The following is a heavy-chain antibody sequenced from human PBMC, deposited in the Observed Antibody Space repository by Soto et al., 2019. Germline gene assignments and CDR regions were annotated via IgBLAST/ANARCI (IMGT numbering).Heavy chain of an antibody. CDR1: GFTFSSYA. J-gene: IGHJ6*02. V-gene: IGHV3-23*01. Sequence: PGGSLRLSCAASGFTFSSYAMSWVRQAPGKGLEWVSAISGSGGSTYYADSVKGRFTISRDNSKNTLYLQMNSPRAEDTAVYYCAKWREQQLGNYYYYYGMDVWGQGTTVTVSS. CDR3: AKWREQQLGNYYYYYGMDV. CDR2: ISGSGGST. D-gene: IGHD6-13*01.